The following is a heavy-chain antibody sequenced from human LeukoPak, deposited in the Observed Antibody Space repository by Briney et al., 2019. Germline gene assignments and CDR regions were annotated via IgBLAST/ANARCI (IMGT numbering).Heavy chain of an antibody. CDR2: IRSKAYGGTT. V-gene: IGHV3-49*04. CDR1: GFTFGDYA. D-gene: IGHD3-10*01. J-gene: IGHJ4*02. CDR3: ARFVPYFDY. Sequence: GGSLRLSCTASGFTFGDYAVSWVRQAPGKGLEWVGFIRSKAYGGTTEYAASVKGRFTISRDDSKSIAYLQLNSQKPEDTAVYYCARFVPYFDYWGQGTLVTVSS.